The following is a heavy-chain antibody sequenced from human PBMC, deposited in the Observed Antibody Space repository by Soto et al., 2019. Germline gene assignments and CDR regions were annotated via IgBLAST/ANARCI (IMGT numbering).Heavy chain of an antibody. D-gene: IGHD3-10*01. CDR1: GFTFSSYG. CDR3: AKTYCYGTGSYVNGREV. V-gene: IGHV3-30*18. J-gene: IGHJ6*02. Sequence: QVQLVESGGGVVQPGRSLRLSCAASGFTFSSYGMHWVRQAPGKGLEWVAVISYDGSNKYYADSVKGRFTISRDNSKNTLYLKMNSRRAEDTAVYYCAKTYCYGTGSYVNGREVWGQGPTVTVSS. CDR2: ISYDGSNK.